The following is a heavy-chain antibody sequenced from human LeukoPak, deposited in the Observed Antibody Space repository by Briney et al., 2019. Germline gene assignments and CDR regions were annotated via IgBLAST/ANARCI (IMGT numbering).Heavy chain of an antibody. CDR3: ARLGYCTNGVCYKVFDY. D-gene: IGHD2-8*01. V-gene: IGHV3-20*04. CDR2: INWNGGST. CDR1: GFTFDDYG. J-gene: IGHJ4*02. Sequence: RPGGSLRLSCAASGFTFDDYGMSWVRQAPGKGLEWVSGINWNGGSTGYADSVKGRFTISRDNAKNSLYLQMNSLRAEDTALYYCARLGYCTNGVCYKVFDYWGQGTLVTVSS.